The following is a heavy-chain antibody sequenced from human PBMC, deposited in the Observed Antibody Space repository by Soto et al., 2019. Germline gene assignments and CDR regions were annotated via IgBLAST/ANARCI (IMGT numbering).Heavy chain of an antibody. Sequence: SETLSLTCAVYGGSFSGYYWSWIRQPPGKGLEWIGEINHSGSTNYNPSLKSRVTISVDTSKNQFSLKLSSVTAADTAVYYCASYTDPFDYWGQGTLVTVSS. CDR2: INHSGST. CDR3: ASYTDPFDY. J-gene: IGHJ4*02. CDR1: GGSFSGYY. D-gene: IGHD3-16*01. V-gene: IGHV4-34*01.